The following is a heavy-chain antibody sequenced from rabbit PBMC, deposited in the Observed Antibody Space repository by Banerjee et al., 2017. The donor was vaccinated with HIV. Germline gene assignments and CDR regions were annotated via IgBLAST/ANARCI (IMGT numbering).Heavy chain of an antibody. CDR2: IYGGGSGST. CDR3: ARDLAGVIGWNFNL. D-gene: IGHD4-1*01. Sequence: QEQLVEYGGDLVQPEGSLTLTCKASGLDFSSSYWICWVRQAPGKGLEWIACIYGGGSGSTDYASWAKGRFTISKTSSTTVTLQMTSLTAADTATYFCARDLAGVIGWNFNLWGPGTLVTVS. V-gene: IGHV1S45*01. J-gene: IGHJ4*01. CDR1: GLDFSSSYW.